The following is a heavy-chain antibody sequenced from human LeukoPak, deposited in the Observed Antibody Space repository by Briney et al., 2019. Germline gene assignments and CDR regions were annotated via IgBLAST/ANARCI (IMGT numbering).Heavy chain of an antibody. V-gene: IGHV4-30-4*01. D-gene: IGHD3-22*01. J-gene: IGHJ4*02. Sequence: PSQTLSLTCTVSGGSISSGDYYWSWIRQPPGKGLEWIGYIYYSGSTYYNPSLKSRVTISVDTSKNQFSLKLSSVTAADTAVCYCAREEYDSRHFDYWGQGTLVTVSS. CDR1: GGSISSGDYY. CDR3: AREEYDSRHFDY. CDR2: IYYSGST.